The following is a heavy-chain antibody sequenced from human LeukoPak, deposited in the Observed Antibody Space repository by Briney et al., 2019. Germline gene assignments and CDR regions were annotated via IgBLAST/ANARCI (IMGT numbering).Heavy chain of an antibody. J-gene: IGHJ6*02. CDR2: INHSGST. CDR1: GGSFSGYY. Sequence: SETLSLTCAVYGGSFSGYYWSWIRQPPGKGLEWIGEINHSGSTNYNPSLKSRVTISVDTSKNQFSLKLSSVTAADTAVYYCARHDYSNQSYGMDVWGQGTTVTVSS. CDR3: ARHDYSNQSYGMDV. V-gene: IGHV4-34*01. D-gene: IGHD4-4*01.